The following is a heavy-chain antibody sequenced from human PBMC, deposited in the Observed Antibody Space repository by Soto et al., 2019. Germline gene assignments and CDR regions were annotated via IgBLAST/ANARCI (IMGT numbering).Heavy chain of an antibody. J-gene: IGHJ4*02. CDR1: GFTFSSYG. CDR3: AKDGSQWLPIGY. CDR2: ISYDGSNK. V-gene: IGHV3-30*18. D-gene: IGHD6-19*01. Sequence: QVQLVESGGGVVQPGRSLRLSCAASGFTFSSYGMHWVRQAPGKGLEWVAVISYDGSNKYYADSVKGRFTISRDNSKNTLYLQMNSLRAEDTAVYYCAKDGSQWLPIGYWGQGTLVTVSS.